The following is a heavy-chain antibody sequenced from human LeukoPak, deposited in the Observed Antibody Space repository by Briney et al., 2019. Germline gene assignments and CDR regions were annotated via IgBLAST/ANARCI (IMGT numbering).Heavy chain of an antibody. CDR3: ARRGYCGGGTCYCFDY. CDR2: IYYSGST. CDR1: GGSISSYY. V-gene: IGHV4-59*08. J-gene: IGHJ4*02. D-gene: IGHD2-15*01. Sequence: SETLSLTCTVSGGSISSYYWSWIRQPPGKGLEWIGHIYYSGSTNYNPSLKSRVTISVDTSKNQFSLKLSSVTAADTAVYYCARRGYCGGGTCYCFDYWGQGTLVTVSS.